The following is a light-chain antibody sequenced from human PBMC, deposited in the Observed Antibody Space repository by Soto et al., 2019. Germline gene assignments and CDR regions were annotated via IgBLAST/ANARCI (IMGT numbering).Light chain of an antibody. CDR1: FSNIGRNY. Sequence: QSVLTQPPSVSAAPGQKVTISCSGSFSNIGRNYVSWYRQLPGTAPKLLIYDNDRRPSGIPDRFSGYKSGTSATLGITGLQTGDEADYYCGTWDDNMNDSYVFGTGIKVTVL. CDR3: GTWDDNMNDSYV. V-gene: IGLV1-51*01. J-gene: IGLJ1*01. CDR2: DND.